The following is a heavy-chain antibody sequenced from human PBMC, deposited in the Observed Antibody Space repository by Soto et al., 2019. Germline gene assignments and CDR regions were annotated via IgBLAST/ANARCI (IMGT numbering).Heavy chain of an antibody. V-gene: IGHV3-23*01. CDR1: GFTFSSFT. J-gene: IGHJ4*02. Sequence: GGSLRLSCAASGFTFSSFTMTWVRQTPGKGLEWVSSINANGANTYYADSVRGRFTISRDNSKNTLYLQMNSLRADDTAAYYCAKCGGHCYFDNWGQGTLVTVSS. CDR2: INANGANT. CDR3: AKCGGHCYFDN. D-gene: IGHD2-21*02.